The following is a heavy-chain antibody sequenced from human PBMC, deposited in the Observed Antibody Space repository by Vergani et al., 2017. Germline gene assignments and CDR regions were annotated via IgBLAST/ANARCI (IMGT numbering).Heavy chain of an antibody. J-gene: IGHJ3*02. CDR3: ARVRSDDYGDYDLSLDQSDDAFDI. Sequence: QVQLVQSGAEVKKPGSSVKVSCKASGGTFSSYTISWVRQAPGQWLEWMGRIIPILGIANYAQKFQGRVTITADKSTSTAYMELSSLRSEDTAVYYCARVRSDDYGDYDLSLDQSDDAFDIWGQGTMVTVSS. CDR2: IIPILGIA. D-gene: IGHD4-17*01. V-gene: IGHV1-69*02. CDR1: GGTFSSYT.